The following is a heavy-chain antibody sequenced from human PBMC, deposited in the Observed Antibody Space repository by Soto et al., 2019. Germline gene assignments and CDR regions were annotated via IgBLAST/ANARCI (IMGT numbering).Heavy chain of an antibody. CDR3: ARHAVTSTGFTDY. CDR2: IYYSGST. D-gene: IGHD6-19*01. Sequence: PSETLSLTCTVSGGSISSSSYYWGWIRQPPGKGLEWIGSIYYSGSTYYNPSLKSRVTISVDTSKNQFSLKLSSVTAADTAVYYCARHAVTSTGFTDYWGQGTLVTVSS. V-gene: IGHV4-39*01. CDR1: GGSISSSSYY. J-gene: IGHJ4*02.